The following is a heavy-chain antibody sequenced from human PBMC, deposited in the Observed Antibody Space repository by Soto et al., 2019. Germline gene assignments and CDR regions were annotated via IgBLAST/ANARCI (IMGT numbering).Heavy chain of an antibody. CDR3: ARDRDIAAPYYYYDGMDV. J-gene: IGHJ6*02. V-gene: IGHV1-18*01. CDR2: ISAYNGNT. CDR1: GYTFTSYG. D-gene: IGHD6-13*01. Sequence: QVQLVQSGAEVKKPGASVKVSCKASGYTFTSYGISWVRQAPGQGLEWMGWISAYNGNTNYAQKLQGRVTMTTDTSTSTDYMELRSLRSDDTAVYYCARDRDIAAPYYYYDGMDVWGQGTTVTVSS.